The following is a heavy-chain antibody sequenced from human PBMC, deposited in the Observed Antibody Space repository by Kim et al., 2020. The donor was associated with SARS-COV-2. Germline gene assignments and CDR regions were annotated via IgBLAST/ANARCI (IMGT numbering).Heavy chain of an antibody. J-gene: IGHJ4*02. V-gene: IGHV4-39*01. D-gene: IGHD3-22*01. CDR3: AGVYDSSGYYFDY. Sequence: STPSPRRRVTISVDTSKNQFSLKLSSVTAADTAVYYCAGVYDSSGYYFDYWGQGTLVTVSS.